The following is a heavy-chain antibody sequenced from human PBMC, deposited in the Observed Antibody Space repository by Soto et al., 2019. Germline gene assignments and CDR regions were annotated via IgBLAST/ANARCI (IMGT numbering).Heavy chain of an antibody. J-gene: IGHJ5*02. D-gene: IGHD5-12*01. V-gene: IGHV1-18*01. Sequence: ASVKVSCKASGYTFTSYGISWVRQAPGQGLEWMGWISAYNGNTNYAQKLQGRVTTTTDTSTSTAYMELRSLRSDDTAVYYCARGVDIVATNWFDPWGQGTLVTVSS. CDR1: GYTFTSYG. CDR2: ISAYNGNT. CDR3: ARGVDIVATNWFDP.